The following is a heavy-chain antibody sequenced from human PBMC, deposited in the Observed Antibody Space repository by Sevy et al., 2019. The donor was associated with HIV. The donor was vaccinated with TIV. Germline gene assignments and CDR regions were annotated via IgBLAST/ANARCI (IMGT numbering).Heavy chain of an antibody. J-gene: IGHJ6*03. CDR3: ARDPRWGTPTSYYYYYYMDV. CDR1: GFTFSSYA. D-gene: IGHD3-16*01. CDR2: ISYDGSNK. V-gene: IGHV3-30-3*01. Sequence: GGSLRLSCAASGFTFSSYAMHWVRQAPGKGLEWVAVISYDGSNKYYADSVKGRFTFSRDNSKNTLYLQMNSLRAEDTAVYYCARDPRWGTPTSYYYYYYMDVWGKGTTVTVSS.